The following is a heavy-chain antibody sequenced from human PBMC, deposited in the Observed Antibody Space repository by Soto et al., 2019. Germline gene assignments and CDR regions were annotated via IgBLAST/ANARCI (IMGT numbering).Heavy chain of an antibody. D-gene: IGHD6-19*01. V-gene: IGHV3-23*01. J-gene: IGHJ6*02. Sequence: EVQLLESGGGLVQPGGSLRLSCSASGFNFGSYGMSWVRQAPGKGLEWVSGLTASGLNTYYTDSVKGRFTISRDNSRNKVYLLMSGLRVEDTAVFHCAKGLGNSKEVWGQGTTVTVSS. CDR2: LTASGLNT. CDR1: GFNFGSYG. CDR3: AKGLGNSKEV.